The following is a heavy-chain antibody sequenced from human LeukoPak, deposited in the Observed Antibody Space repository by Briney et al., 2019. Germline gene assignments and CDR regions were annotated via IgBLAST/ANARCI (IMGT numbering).Heavy chain of an antibody. CDR3: AREDSWYSGYYIWFDY. CDR2: INPNSGGT. J-gene: IGHJ4*02. CDR1: GYTFTGYY. D-gene: IGHD3-22*01. V-gene: IGHV1-2*02. Sequence: GASVKVSCKASGYTFTGYYMHWVRQAPGQGLEWMGWINPNSGGTNYAQKLQGRVTMTTDTSTSTAYMELRSLRSDDMAVYYCAREDSWYSGYYIWFDYWGQGTLVTVSS.